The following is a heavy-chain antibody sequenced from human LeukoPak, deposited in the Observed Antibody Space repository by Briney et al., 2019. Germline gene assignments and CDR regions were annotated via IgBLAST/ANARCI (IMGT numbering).Heavy chain of an antibody. D-gene: IGHD4-23*01. CDR2: ISAYNGNT. J-gene: IGHJ1*01. CDR1: GYTFTSYG. Sequence: ASVKISCKASGYTFTSYGISWLRQAPGQGLEWMGWISAYNGNTNYAQKLQGRVTMTTDTSTSTAYMELRSLRSDDTAVYYCARDLSTVVTYFQHWGQGTLVTVSS. V-gene: IGHV1-18*01. CDR3: ARDLSTVVTYFQH.